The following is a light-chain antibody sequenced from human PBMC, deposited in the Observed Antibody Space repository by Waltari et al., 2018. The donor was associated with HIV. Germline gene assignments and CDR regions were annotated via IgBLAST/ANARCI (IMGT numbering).Light chain of an antibody. J-gene: IGKJ5*01. CDR2: GAS. V-gene: IGKV3-20*01. CDR1: QTVTSNY. Sequence: EIVLTQSPDTLSLSPGERPTLSCRASQTVTSNYLAWYQQKPAQAPRLLIYGASTRATGIPDRFSGSGSGTDFTLTISRLEPEDFAVYYCQQYGGSPPMNFGQGTRLEIK. CDR3: QQYGGSPPMN.